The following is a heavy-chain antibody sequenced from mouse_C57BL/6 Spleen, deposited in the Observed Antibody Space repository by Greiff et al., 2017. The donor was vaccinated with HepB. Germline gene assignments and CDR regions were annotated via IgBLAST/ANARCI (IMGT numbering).Heavy chain of an antibody. V-gene: IGHV1-52*01. Sequence: QVHVKQPGAELVRPGSSVKLSCKASGYTFTSYWMHWVKQRPIQGLEWIGNIDPSDSETHYNQKFKDKATLTVDKSSSTAYMQLSSLTSEDSAVYYCAVGGSGYGWFAYWGQGTLVTVSA. D-gene: IGHD3-2*02. CDR2: IDPSDSET. CDR1: GYTFTSYW. CDR3: AVGGSGYGWFAY. J-gene: IGHJ3*01.